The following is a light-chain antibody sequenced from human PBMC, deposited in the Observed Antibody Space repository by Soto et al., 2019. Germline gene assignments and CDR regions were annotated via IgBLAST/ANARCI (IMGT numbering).Light chain of an antibody. CDR3: QQYVSSPWA. J-gene: IGKJ1*01. Sequence: EIVLAQSPGTLSLSPGERATLSCRASQSVTNSFLAWYQQKPGQAPRLLIYGASRRATAIPDRFPGRGSGTDFTLTVSRLEPEDFAVYYCQQYVSSPWAFGQGTKVEI. V-gene: IGKV3-20*01. CDR1: QSVTNSF. CDR2: GAS.